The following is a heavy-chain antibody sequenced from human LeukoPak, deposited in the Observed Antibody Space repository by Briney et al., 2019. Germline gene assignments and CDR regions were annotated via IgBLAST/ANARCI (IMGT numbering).Heavy chain of an antibody. CDR3: AIFYESRGYYFEYFQH. V-gene: IGHV3-23*01. CDR1: GFTFSSYA. Sequence: PGGSLRLSCAASGFTFSSYAMSWVRQAPGKGLEWVSAISGSGGSTYYADSVKGRFTISRDNSKNTLYLQMNSLRAENTAVYYCAIFYESRGYYFEYFQHWGQGTLVTVSS. CDR2: ISGSGGST. D-gene: IGHD3-22*01. J-gene: IGHJ1*01.